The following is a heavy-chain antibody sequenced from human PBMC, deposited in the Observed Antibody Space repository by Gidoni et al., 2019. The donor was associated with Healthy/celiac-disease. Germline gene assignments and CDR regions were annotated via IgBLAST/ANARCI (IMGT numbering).Heavy chain of an antibody. Sequence: QVTLKASGHVLVKPTDTLTLTCTVSGFSLRNARLRVSWIRQPPGKALEWLAHLFSNDEKSYSTSLKSRLTISKDTAKSQVVLTMTNMDPVNTSTYYCARTFSLSTRIPNYWYFDLWGRGTLVTVSS. CDR3: ARTFSLSTRIPNYWYFDL. J-gene: IGHJ2*01. CDR1: GFSLRNARLR. CDR2: LFSNDEK. D-gene: IGHD2-2*01. V-gene: IGHV2-26*01.